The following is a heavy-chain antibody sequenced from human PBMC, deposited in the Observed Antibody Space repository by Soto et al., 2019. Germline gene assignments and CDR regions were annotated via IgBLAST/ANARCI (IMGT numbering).Heavy chain of an antibody. CDR3: ARLVVVAPVANA. D-gene: IGHD2-2*01. CDR2: IFYTGTT. Sequence: SETLSLTCSVSGGSISYNSYYWGWIRQPPGKGLEWVGGIFYTGTTYYSPSLKDRVTISVDTSKNSFSLNLTSVTAADTAVYFCARLVVVAPVANAWGQGTLVTVYS. V-gene: IGHV4-39*02. J-gene: IGHJ5*02. CDR1: GGSISYNSYY.